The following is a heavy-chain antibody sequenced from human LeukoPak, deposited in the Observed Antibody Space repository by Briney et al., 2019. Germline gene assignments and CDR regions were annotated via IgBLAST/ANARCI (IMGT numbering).Heavy chain of an antibody. V-gene: IGHV1-69*13. CDR1: GGTFSSYA. CDR3: AREQSRVYYYGMDV. Sequence: SVKVSCKASGGTFSSYAISWVRQAPGQGLEWMGGIIPIFGTANYAQKFQGRVTITADESASTAYMELSSLRSEDTAVYYCAREQSRVYYYGMDVWGQGTTVTVSS. J-gene: IGHJ6*02. D-gene: IGHD3-10*01. CDR2: IIPIFGTA.